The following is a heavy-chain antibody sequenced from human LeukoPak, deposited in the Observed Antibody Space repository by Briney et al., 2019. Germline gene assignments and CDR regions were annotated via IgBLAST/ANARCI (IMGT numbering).Heavy chain of an antibody. CDR2: IKQDGSEK. V-gene: IGHV3-7*01. CDR1: GFTFSSYW. CDR3: ARDNDYAYVWGTPYAFDI. Sequence: GGSLRLSCAASGFTFSSYWMSWVRQAPGKGLEWVANIKQDGSEKYYVDSVKGRFTISRDNAKNSLYLQMNSLRAEDTAVYYCARDNDYAYVWGTPYAFDIWGQGTMVTVSS. J-gene: IGHJ3*02. D-gene: IGHD3-16*01.